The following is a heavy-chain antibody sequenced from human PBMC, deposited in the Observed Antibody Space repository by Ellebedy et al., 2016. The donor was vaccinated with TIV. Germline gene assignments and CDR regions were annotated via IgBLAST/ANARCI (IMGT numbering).Heavy chain of an antibody. CDR2: INPNSCGT. CDR3: ARDFDYGDYYYFDY. D-gene: IGHD4-17*01. V-gene: IGHV1-2*02. J-gene: IGHJ4*02. CDR1: GYTFTGYY. Sequence: AASVKVSCKASGYTFTGYYMHWVRQAPGQGLAWMGWINPNSCGTNYAKKFQGRVTMTRDTSISTAYMELSRLRSDDTAVYYCARDFDYGDYYYFDYWGQGTLVTVSS.